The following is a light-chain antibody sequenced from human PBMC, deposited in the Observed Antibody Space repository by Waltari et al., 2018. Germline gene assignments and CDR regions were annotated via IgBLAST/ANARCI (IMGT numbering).Light chain of an antibody. CDR1: NSYVATFNR. CDR2: EVT. CDR3: MSYTTSDTWV. J-gene: IGLJ3*02. Sequence: QSALTQPPSVSGAPGQAVTLSCPVTNSYVATFNRGPGYQKAHVTPPKLLIFEVTNRPSGVPDRFSGSKSGNTASLTISGLQADDETDYYCMSYTTSDTWVFGGGTKVTVL. V-gene: IGLV2-18*02.